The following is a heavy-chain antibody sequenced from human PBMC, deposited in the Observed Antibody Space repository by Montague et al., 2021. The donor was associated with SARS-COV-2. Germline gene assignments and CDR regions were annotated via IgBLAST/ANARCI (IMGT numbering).Heavy chain of an antibody. D-gene: IGHD5-24*01. CDR1: GDSVSRGSSY. CDR3: ARHARGEGYTSWFDS. CDR2: IYYTGSR. V-gene: IGHV4-61*01. Sequence: SETLSLTCTVPGDSVSRGSSYWSWIRQPPGKGLEWIGYIYYTGSRKYNSSLKSRLTISVDTSKNQFSLKLSSVTAADTAVYYCARHARGEGYTSWFDSWGQGTLVTVSS. J-gene: IGHJ5*01.